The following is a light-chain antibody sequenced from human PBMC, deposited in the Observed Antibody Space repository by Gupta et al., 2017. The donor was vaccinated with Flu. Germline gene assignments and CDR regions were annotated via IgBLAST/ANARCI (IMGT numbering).Light chain of an antibody. Sequence: EIVLTQSPGTLSLSPGERATLSCRASQSVSSSYLAWYQQKPGQAPRLLIYGASSRATGVPDRFSGSASGTDFTLTINRLEPEDFAVYYCQHYGSSRAFGQGTRLEIK. J-gene: IGKJ5*01. CDR3: QHYGSSRA. CDR1: QSVSSSY. CDR2: GAS. V-gene: IGKV3-20*01.